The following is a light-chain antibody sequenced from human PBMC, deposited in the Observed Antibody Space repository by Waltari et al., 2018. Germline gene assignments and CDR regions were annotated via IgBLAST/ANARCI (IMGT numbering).Light chain of an antibody. V-gene: IGLV2-14*01. J-gene: IGLJ3*02. CDR1: SSDVGGYNY. CDR3: SSFTSRSTWV. CDR2: DVS. Sequence: QSALTQPGSVSGSPGQSITISCTGTSSDVGGYNYVSWYQQHPGKAPKLMIYDVSNRPSGVSNRLSGSKSGNTASLTISGLQAEDESDYYCSSFTSRSTWVFGGGTKLTVL.